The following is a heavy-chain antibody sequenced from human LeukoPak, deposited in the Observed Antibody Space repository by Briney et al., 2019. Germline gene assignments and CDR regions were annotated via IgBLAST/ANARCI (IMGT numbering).Heavy chain of an antibody. CDR3: AKERSFGTWLGDY. CDR1: GFTFSSYA. J-gene: IGHJ4*02. V-gene: IGHV3-23*01. D-gene: IGHD2/OR15-2a*01. Sequence: GGSLRLSCAASGFTFSSYAMTWVGQAPGKGLEGVSAISGSGGGTYYADSVKGRFTISRDNSKNTLYLQMHSLRVEDTAVYYCAKERSFGTWLGDYWGQGTLVTVSS. CDR2: ISGSGGGT.